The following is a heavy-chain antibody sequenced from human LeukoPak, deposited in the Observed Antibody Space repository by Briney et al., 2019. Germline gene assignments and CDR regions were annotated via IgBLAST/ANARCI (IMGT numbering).Heavy chain of an antibody. CDR2: IRTSSSTT. CDR3: ARGRRDYYMDV. Sequence: GGSLRLSCAVSGFTFSSYSMNWVRQAPGKGLEWVAHIRTSSSTTYYADSVKGRFTISRDNGNNSLYLQMNSLRAEDTAVYNCARGRRDYYMDVWGKGTTVTVSS. J-gene: IGHJ6*03. CDR1: GFTFSSYS. V-gene: IGHV3-48*01.